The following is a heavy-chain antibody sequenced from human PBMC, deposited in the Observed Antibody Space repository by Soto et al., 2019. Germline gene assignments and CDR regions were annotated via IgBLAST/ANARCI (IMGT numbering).Heavy chain of an antibody. CDR3: ARGRDGYNYNWFDP. J-gene: IGHJ5*02. V-gene: IGHV3-33*01. CDR2: IWYDGSNK. CDR1: GFTFSSYG. D-gene: IGHD5-12*01. Sequence: GGSLRLSCAASGFTFSSYGMHWVRQAPGKGLEWVAVIWYDGSNKYYADSVKGRFTISRDNSKNTLYLQMNSLRAEDTAVYYCARGRDGYNYNWFDPWGQGTLVTVSS.